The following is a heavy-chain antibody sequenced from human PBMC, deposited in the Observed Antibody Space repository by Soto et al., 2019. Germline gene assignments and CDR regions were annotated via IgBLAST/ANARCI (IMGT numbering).Heavy chain of an antibody. CDR2: INPASQLR. V-gene: IGHV1-69*09. CDR3: ARMKFARLDH. Sequence: QVVLRQSGTEVKRPGSSVNVSCKASGVPFNSYGFAWVRQAPGRGLEWVGRINPASQLRNYEQSLQGRVTSPADTSTTTAYMELSGLTSEDTAVYYFARMKFARLDHWGQGTLVPVSS. CDR1: GVPFNSYG. J-gene: IGHJ4*02.